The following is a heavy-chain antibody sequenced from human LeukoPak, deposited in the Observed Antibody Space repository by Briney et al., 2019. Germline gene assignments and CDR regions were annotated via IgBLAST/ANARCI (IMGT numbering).Heavy chain of an antibody. J-gene: IGHJ4*02. Sequence: PSETLSLTCTVSGVSIRSNYWNWIRQPPGKGLEWIGYIYYSGGTNYNPSLESRVTVSIDTSKNQFSLKLSSVTAADTAVYYCARASSGFYVHTFDDWGQGTLVTVSS. CDR2: IYYSGGT. V-gene: IGHV4-59*01. CDR1: GVSIRSNY. D-gene: IGHD3-10*01. CDR3: ARASSGFYVHTFDD.